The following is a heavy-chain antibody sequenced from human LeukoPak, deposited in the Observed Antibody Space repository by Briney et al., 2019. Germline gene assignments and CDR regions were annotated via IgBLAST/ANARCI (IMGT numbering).Heavy chain of an antibody. CDR3: ARGALDHATVTNYFEY. CDR1: GYTFSDHY. D-gene: IGHD4-17*01. J-gene: IGHJ4*02. V-gene: IGHV1-2*02. CDR2: INPNSGGT. Sequence: GASVKVSCKASGYTFSDHYMQWVRQAPGQGFEWLGWINPNSGGTSYAQKFQGRVTMTRDTSISTAYMELSRPGSDDTAVYYCARGALDHATVTNYFEYWGQGTLVTVSS.